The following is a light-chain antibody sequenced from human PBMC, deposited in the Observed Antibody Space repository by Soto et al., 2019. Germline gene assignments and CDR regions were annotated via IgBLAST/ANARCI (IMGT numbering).Light chain of an antibody. CDR2: GAS. CDR1: QNVDSNY. J-gene: IGKJ1*01. CDR3: QQYGSLSWT. V-gene: IGKV3-20*01. Sequence: EIVLTQSPGTLSLSPGERPTLSCRASQNVDSNYLAWYHQKPGQAPRXXIFGASGRATGIPDRFSGSGSGTDFTITISRLEPEDFEVYYCQQYGSLSWTFGQGTKVDIK.